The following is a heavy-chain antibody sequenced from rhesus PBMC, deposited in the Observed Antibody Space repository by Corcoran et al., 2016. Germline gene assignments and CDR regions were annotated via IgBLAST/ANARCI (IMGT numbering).Heavy chain of an antibody. CDR3: ARDNFGIDY. CDR1: GGSISSGYD. J-gene: IGHJ4*01. Sequence: QVQLQESGPGVVKPSETLSLTCAVSGGSISSGYDWSWIRQLPGKGLEWIGYIYCSSGSTNYNPSLKNRVTISKDASKNQFSLKLSSVTAADTAVYYCARDNFGIDYWGQGVLVTVSS. D-gene: IGHD1-26*01. CDR2: IYCSSGST. V-gene: IGHV4-76*01.